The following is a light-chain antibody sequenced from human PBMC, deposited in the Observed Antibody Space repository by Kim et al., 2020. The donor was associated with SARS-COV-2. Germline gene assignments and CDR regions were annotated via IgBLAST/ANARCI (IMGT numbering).Light chain of an antibody. CDR2: EDN. Sequence: TVTTSCTRTVVSIACNQVRWYRQRPGSAPTAVIYEDNQSPSGVPVRFSGSIDSSYNSASLTISGLKTEDEADYYCQSYDSSIPVVFGGGTQLTVL. CDR1: VVSIACNQ. CDR3: QSYDSSIPVV. V-gene: IGLV6-57*03. J-gene: IGLJ2*01.